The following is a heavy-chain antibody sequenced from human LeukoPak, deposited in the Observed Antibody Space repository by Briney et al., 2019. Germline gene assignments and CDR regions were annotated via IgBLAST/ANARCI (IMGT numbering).Heavy chain of an antibody. CDR2: INPDGSGK. CDR1: GFTLSTYW. Sequence: GGSLRLSCVASGFTLSTYWLNWVRQVPGKGLDWVANINPDGSGKRYVDSVKGPFTIARDNADNSLSLQMNSLRAEDTAVYYCASWGAGGNSWGQGTLVTVSS. CDR3: ASWGAGGNS. D-gene: IGHD3-16*01. J-gene: IGHJ4*02. V-gene: IGHV3-7*01.